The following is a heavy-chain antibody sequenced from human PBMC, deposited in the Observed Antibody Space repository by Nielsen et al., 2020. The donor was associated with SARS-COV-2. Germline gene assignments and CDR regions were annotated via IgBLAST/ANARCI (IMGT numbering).Heavy chain of an antibody. D-gene: IGHD2-2*01. V-gene: IGHV4-39*01. J-gene: IGHJ6*03. CDR1: GGSLSSSSYY. CDR2: IYYSGST. Sequence: SGTLSLTCTVSGGSLSSSSYYWGWIRQPPGEGGGWIGSIYYSGSTYYNPSLKSRVTISVDTSKNQFSLKLSSVTAADTAVYYCARGDGYCSSTSCYYRHPNYMDVWGKGTTVTVSS. CDR3: ARGDGYCSSTSCYYRHPNYMDV.